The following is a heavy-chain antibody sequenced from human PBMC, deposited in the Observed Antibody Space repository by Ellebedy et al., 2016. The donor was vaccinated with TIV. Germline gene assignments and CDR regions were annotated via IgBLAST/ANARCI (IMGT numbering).Heavy chain of an antibody. CDR3: ARDVVVVVPATQWYDAFDI. V-gene: IGHV1-18*01. D-gene: IGHD2-2*01. CDR1: GYTFTSYG. J-gene: IGHJ3*02. Sequence: ASVKVSXXASGYTFTSYGISWVRQAPGQGLEWMGWISAYNGNTNYAQKLQGRVTMTTDTSTSTAYMELRSLRSDDTAVYYCARDVVVVVPATQWYDAFDIWGQGTMVTVSS. CDR2: ISAYNGNT.